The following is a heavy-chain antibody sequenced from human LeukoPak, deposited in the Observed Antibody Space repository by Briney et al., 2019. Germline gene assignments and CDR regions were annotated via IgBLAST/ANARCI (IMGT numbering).Heavy chain of an antibody. CDR2: MNPNSGNT. V-gene: IGHV1-8*01. Sequence: ASVKVSCKASGYTFTSYDINWVRQATGQGLEWMGWMNPNSGNTDYAQKFQGRVTMTRNTSISTAYMELSSLRSEDTAVYYCARADKIAARGGIDYWGQGTLVTVSS. J-gene: IGHJ4*02. D-gene: IGHD6-6*01. CDR3: ARADKIAARGGIDY. CDR1: GYTFTSYD.